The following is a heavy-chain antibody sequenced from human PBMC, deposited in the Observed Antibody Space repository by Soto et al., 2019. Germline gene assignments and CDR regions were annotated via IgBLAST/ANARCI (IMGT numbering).Heavy chain of an antibody. CDR1: GDSFTSYG. Sequence: ASVKPSCKACGDSFTSYGISCVRQAPKQGLEWVGWISAYNGNSNYAQKYQGRVTMTTDTSTSTAYMELSSLRSDDTAVYYCARIADCSTTSCSFPSRFHVRGYYYYYGLDVWGQGTTVTVSS. D-gene: IGHD2-2*01. CDR3: ARIADCSTTSCSFPSRFHVRGYYYYYGLDV. CDR2: ISAYNGNS. J-gene: IGHJ6*02. V-gene: IGHV1-18*01.